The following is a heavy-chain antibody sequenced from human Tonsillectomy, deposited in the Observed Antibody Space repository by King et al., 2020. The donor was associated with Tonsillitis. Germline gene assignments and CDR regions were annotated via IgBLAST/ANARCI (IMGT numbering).Heavy chain of an antibody. J-gene: IGHJ5*02. CDR3: ALTGDPWFDL. V-gene: IGHV2-5*02. CDR1: GFSISASGVG. CDR2: IYWDDEK. Sequence: ITLQESGPALVKPTQTLTLTCTFSGFSISASGVGVGWIRQPPGKALHWLALIYWDDEKRYSPSLKSRLTITKDTTKNQVVLMMTNMDPLDTATCYCALTGDPWFDLGGQGTLVTVSS.